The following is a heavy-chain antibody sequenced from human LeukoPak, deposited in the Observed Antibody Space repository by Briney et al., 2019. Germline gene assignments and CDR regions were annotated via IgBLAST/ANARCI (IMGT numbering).Heavy chain of an antibody. CDR1: GYTLTAYY. Sequence: ASVKVSCKASGYTLTAYYLHWVRQAPGQGLEWMGRINPNSGGTTYAQKFQGRVTMTRDTSIGTAYMELSRLRSDDTAVYYCARGLDLFDYWGQGTLVTVSS. CDR2: INPNSGGT. V-gene: IGHV1-2*06. CDR3: ARGLDLFDY. J-gene: IGHJ4*02.